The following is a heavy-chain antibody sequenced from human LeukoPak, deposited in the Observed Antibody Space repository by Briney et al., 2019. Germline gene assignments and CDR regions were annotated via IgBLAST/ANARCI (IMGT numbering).Heavy chain of an antibody. Sequence: SETLSLTCTVSGGSISTYYWSWIRQPPGKGLEWIGYISYSGSTNYNPSLKSRVTISVDTSKNQFSLKLSSVTAEDTAVYYCAREDPQTTVPEGLDVWGQGTTVTVSS. CDR3: AREDPQTTVPEGLDV. V-gene: IGHV4-59*01. J-gene: IGHJ6*02. D-gene: IGHD4-17*01. CDR1: GGSISTYY. CDR2: ISYSGST.